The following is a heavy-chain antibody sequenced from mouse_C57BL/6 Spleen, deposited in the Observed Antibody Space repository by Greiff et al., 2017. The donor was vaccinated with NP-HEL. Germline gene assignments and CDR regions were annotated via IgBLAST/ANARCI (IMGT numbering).Heavy chain of an antibody. CDR1: GYTFTSYW. Sequence: QVQLQQPGAELVKPGASVKLSCKASGYTFTSYWMHWVKQRPGQGLEWIGMIHPNSGSTNYNEKFKSKATLTVDKSSSTAYMQLSSLTSEDSAVYYCARPPYYYGSSYDPAWFAYWGQGTLVTVSA. V-gene: IGHV1-64*01. D-gene: IGHD1-1*01. CDR2: IHPNSGST. CDR3: ARPPYYYGSSYDPAWFAY. J-gene: IGHJ3*01.